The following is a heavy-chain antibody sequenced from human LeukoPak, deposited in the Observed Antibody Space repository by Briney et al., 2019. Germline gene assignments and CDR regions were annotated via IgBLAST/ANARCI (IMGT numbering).Heavy chain of an antibody. CDR3: ARGGGLDV. J-gene: IGHJ6*02. V-gene: IGHV3-7*03. CDR2: INHNGNVN. CDR1: GFTFSSYL. D-gene: IGHD3-16*01. Sequence: GGSLRLSCAASGFTFSSYLMNLARQAPGEGLEWVASINHNGNVNYYVDSVKGRFTISRGNAKNSLYLQMSNLRAEDTAVYFCARGGGLDVWGQGATVTVSS.